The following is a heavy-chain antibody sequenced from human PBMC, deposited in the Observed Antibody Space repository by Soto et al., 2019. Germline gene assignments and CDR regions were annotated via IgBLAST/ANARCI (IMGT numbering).Heavy chain of an antibody. V-gene: IGHV1-3*01. Sequence: GASVKVSCKASGYTFTSYAMHWVRQAPGQRLEWMGWINAGNGNTKYSQKFQGRVTITRDTSASTAYMELSSLRSEDTAVYYCARVIRMVRGVIGWFDPWGQGTLVTVSS. J-gene: IGHJ5*02. CDR1: GYTFTSYA. CDR3: ARVIRMVRGVIGWFDP. D-gene: IGHD3-10*01. CDR2: INAGNGNT.